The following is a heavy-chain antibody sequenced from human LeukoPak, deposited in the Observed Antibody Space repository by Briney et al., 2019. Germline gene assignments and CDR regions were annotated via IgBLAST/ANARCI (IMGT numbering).Heavy chain of an antibody. CDR1: GFTFSSYA. CDR3: ARGGSFPATAAHSDY. D-gene: IGHD2-21*02. CDR2: IRNDGSNQ. V-gene: IGHV3-30*14. Sequence: GGPLRLSCAASGFTFSSYAMHWVRQAPGKGLEWVGVIRNDGSNQYYADSVKGRFTISRDNSKNTLYLQMSSLRAEDTAVYYCARGGSFPATAAHSDYWGQGTLVTVSS. J-gene: IGHJ4*02.